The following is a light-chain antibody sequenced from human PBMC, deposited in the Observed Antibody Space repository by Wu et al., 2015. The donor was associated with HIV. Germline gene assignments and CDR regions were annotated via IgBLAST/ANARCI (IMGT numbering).Light chain of an antibody. CDR1: QSVSSN. V-gene: IGKV3-15*01. CDR3: QQYDGWPL. J-gene: IGKJ4*01. CDR2: GAS. Sequence: EIVMTQSPATLSVSPGERATLSCRASQSVSSNLAWYQQKPGQAPRLLIYGASTRATGIPARFSGSGSGSEFTLTINSMQSEDFAVYYCQQYDGWPLFGGGTKVEIK.